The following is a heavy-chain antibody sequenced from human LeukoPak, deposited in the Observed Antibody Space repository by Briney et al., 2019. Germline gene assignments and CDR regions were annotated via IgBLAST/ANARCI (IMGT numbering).Heavy chain of an antibody. J-gene: IGHJ5*02. CDR2: IYYTGST. V-gene: IGHV4-59*01. CDR1: GGSISTNY. D-gene: IGHD1-1*01. CDR3: ARARTGFDL. Sequence: SETLSLTCTVSGGSISTNYWNWIRQSPGKGLECIGYIYYTGSTNYNPSLKSRVTISVDTSKNQLSLKLSSVTAADSAVYYCARARTGFDLWGQGALVTVSS.